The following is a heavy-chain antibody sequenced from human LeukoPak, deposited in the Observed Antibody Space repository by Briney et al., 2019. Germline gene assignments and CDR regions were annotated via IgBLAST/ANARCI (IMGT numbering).Heavy chain of an antibody. Sequence: SETLSLACAVYGGSFSGYYWGWIRQPPEQGLEWIGEIKHSASTNYNPSLKSRVTISVDTSKNQFSLKLSSVIAADTAVYYCARHFPVRYFDWVNHYFDYWGQGTLVTVSS. V-gene: IGHV4-34*01. J-gene: IGHJ4*02. D-gene: IGHD3-9*01. CDR3: ARHFPVRYFDWVNHYFDY. CDR1: GGSFSGYY. CDR2: IKHSAST.